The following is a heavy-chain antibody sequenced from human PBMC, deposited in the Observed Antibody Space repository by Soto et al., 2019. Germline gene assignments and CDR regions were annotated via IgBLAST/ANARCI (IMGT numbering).Heavy chain of an antibody. CDR1: GFTFSSYS. Sequence: EVQLVESGGGLVKPGGSLRLSCAASGFTFSSYSMNWVRQAPGKGLEWVSSISSSSSYIYYADSVKGRFTISRDNAKNSLYLQMNSLRAEDTAVYYCARDCVVVVAATDYYYGMDVWGQGTTVTVSS. V-gene: IGHV3-21*01. J-gene: IGHJ6*02. CDR2: ISSSSSYI. CDR3: ARDCVVVVAATDYYYGMDV. D-gene: IGHD2-15*01.